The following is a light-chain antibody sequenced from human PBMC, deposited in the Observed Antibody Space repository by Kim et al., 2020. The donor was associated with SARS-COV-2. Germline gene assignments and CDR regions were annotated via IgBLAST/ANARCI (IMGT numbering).Light chain of an antibody. V-gene: IGKV3-20*01. CDR3: QQYGNSPWT. CDR2: GAS. J-gene: IGKJ1*01. CDR1: QSVRSSY. Sequence: SPGERATLSCRASQSVRSSYLAWYQQKPGQAPRLLIYGASSRATGIPDRFSGSGSGTDFTLTISRLEPKDFAVYYCQQYGNSPWTFGQGTKVDIK.